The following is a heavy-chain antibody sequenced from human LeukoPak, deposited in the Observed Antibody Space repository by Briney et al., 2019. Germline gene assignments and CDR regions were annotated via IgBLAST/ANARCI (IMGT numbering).Heavy chain of an antibody. D-gene: IGHD4-11*01. CDR1: GFTVSSND. CDR2: IYSGGSP. V-gene: IGHV3-53*01. CDR3: ARVVDHDYSDYYLDY. J-gene: IGHJ4*02. Sequence: GGSLRLSCAASGFTVSSNDMSWVRQAPGKGREWVSVIYSGGSPYYADSVKGRFTISRDNSKNTLYLQMNSLRAEDTAVYYCARVVDHDYSDYYLDYWGQGTLVTVSS.